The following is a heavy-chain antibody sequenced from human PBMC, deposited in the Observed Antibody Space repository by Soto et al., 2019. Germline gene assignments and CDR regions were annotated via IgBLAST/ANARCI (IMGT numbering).Heavy chain of an antibody. J-gene: IGHJ5*02. D-gene: IGHD3-10*01. V-gene: IGHV4-39*01. CDR3: ARQLLWFGELLWIPARWFDP. CDR1: GGSISSSSYY. CDR2: IYYSGST. Sequence: PSETLSLTCTVSGGSISSSSYYWGWIRQPPGKGLEWIGSIYYSGSTYYNPSLKSRVTISVDTSKNQFSLKLSSVTAADTAVYYCARQLLWFGELLWIPARWFDPWGQGTLVTVSS.